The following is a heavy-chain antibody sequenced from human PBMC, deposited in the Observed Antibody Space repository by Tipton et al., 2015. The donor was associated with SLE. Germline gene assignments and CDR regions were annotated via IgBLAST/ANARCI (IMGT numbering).Heavy chain of an antibody. V-gene: IGHV4-59*11. CDR2: IYYSGST. CDR1: GVSISSHY. J-gene: IGHJ5*02. Sequence: TLSLTCTVSGVSISSHYWSWIRQPPGKGLEWIGYIYYSGSTNYNPSLKSRVTISVHTSKNQFSLKLSSVTAADTAVYYCARTLWDYYAGSGYYWWFDPWGQGTLVTVSS. D-gene: IGHD3-22*01. CDR3: ARTLWDYYAGSGYYWWFDP.